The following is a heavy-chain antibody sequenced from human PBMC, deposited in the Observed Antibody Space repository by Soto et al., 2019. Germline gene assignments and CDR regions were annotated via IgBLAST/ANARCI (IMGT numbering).Heavy chain of an antibody. CDR3: ARDALDYDILTGYFGGGCGAFDI. CDR1: GGSISSGGYY. J-gene: IGHJ3*02. V-gene: IGHV4-31*03. D-gene: IGHD3-9*01. Sequence: QVQLQESGPGLVKPSQTLSLTCTVSGGSISSGGYYWSWIRQHPGKGLEWIGYIYYSGSTYYNPSLQSRVTISVDTSKNQFSLKLSSVTAADTAVYYCARDALDYDILTGYFGGGCGAFDIWGQGTMVTVSS. CDR2: IYYSGST.